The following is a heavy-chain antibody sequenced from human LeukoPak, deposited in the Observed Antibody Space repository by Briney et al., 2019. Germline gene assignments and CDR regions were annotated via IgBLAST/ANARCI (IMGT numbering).Heavy chain of an antibody. CDR3: ARGGAFFDL. Sequence: SETLSLTCTVSGGTVSNGIYYWRWIRQPPGKGLEWIGEINHSGSTIYNPSLKSRVTISVDTSKNQFSLKLSSVTAADTAVYYCARGGAFFDLWGRGTLVTVSS. D-gene: IGHD3-10*01. CDR1: GGTVSNGIYY. V-gene: IGHV4-39*07. J-gene: IGHJ2*01. CDR2: INHSGST.